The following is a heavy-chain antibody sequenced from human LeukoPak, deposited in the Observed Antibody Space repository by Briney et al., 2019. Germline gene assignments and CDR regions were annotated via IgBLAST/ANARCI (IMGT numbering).Heavy chain of an antibody. V-gene: IGHV3-74*01. D-gene: IGHD6-19*01. CDR1: GFTFSSYW. CDR3: ARVIYSGWEGELSD. Sequence: SGGSLRLSCAASGFTFSSYWMHWVRQAPGKGLVWVSRINSDGSTTSYADSVMGRFTIPRDNAKNTLYLQMNSLRAEDTAVYYCARVIYSGWEGELSDWGQGTLVTVSS. CDR2: INSDGSTT. J-gene: IGHJ4*02.